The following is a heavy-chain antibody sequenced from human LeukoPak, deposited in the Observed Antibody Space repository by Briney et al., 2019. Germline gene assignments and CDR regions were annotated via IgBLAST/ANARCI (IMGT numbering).Heavy chain of an antibody. CDR3: ARVDSGYDFGGHYYYYYMDV. CDR1: GGSISSYY. Sequence: SETLSLTCTVSGGSISSYYWSWIRQPPGKGLEWIGYIYYSGSTNYNPSLKGRVTISVDTSKNQFSLKLSSVTAADTAVYYCARVDSGYDFGGHYYYYYMDVWGKGTTVTISS. D-gene: IGHD5-12*01. V-gene: IGHV4-59*01. CDR2: IYYSGST. J-gene: IGHJ6*03.